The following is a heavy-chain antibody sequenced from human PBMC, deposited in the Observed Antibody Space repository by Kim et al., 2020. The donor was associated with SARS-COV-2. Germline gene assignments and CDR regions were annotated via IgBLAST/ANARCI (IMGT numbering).Heavy chain of an antibody. Sequence: SETLSLTCTVSGGSISTYYWSWIRQPPGKGLEWVGYIYYSGTTNYKSSLKSRLTISVDTSKNQFSLNLSSVTAADTAVYYCARDLRPVGHFFDDWGQGTL. V-gene: IGHV4-59*01. CDR3: ARDLRPVGHFFDD. CDR1: GGSISTYY. J-gene: IGHJ4*02. D-gene: IGHD3-10*01. CDR2: IYYSGTT.